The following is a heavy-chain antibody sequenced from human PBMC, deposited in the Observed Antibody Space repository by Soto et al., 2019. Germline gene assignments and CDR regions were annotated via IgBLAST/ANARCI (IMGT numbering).Heavy chain of an antibody. CDR3: ARDHPYGDYYYYYGMDV. V-gene: IGHV3-33*01. J-gene: IGHJ6*02. CDR1: GFTFSSYG. Sequence: PGGSLRLSCAASGFTFSSYGMHWVRQAPGKGLGWVAVIWYDGSNKYYADSVKGRFTISRDNSKNTLYLQMNSLRAEDTAVYYCARDHPYGDYYYYYGMDVWGQGTTVTVSS. CDR2: IWYDGSNK. D-gene: IGHD4-17*01.